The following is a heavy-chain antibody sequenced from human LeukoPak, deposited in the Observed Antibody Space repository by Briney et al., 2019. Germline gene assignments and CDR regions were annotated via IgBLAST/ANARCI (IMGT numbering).Heavy chain of an antibody. J-gene: IGHJ4*02. CDR3: ASDREDTANLHYFDY. Sequence: PGRSLRLSCAASGFTFSSYAMYWVRQAPGKGLEWVAVISYDGSNKYYADSVKGRFTISRDNSKNTLYLQMNSLRVEDTAVYYCASDREDTANLHYFDYWGQGTLVTVSS. CDR2: ISYDGSNK. V-gene: IGHV3-30-3*01. D-gene: IGHD5-18*01. CDR1: GFTFSSYA.